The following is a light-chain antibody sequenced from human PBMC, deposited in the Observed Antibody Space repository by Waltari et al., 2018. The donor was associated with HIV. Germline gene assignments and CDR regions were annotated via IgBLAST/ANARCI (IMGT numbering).Light chain of an antibody. CDR2: YVS. Sequence: ENALTQSPDFQSVTAKEKVSIPCRAPQRLVHRFHWYQQTPQHAPKLLIIYVSHFVSGVPSRFSGSGSGTDFTLTINGLEAEDAATYYCHQVNVLPFTFGPGTKVDI. V-gene: IGKV6-21*01. CDR1: QRLVHR. J-gene: IGKJ3*01. CDR3: HQVNVLPFT.